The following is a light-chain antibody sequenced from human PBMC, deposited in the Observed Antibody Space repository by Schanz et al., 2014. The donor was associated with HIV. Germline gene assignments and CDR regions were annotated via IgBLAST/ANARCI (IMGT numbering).Light chain of an antibody. CDR1: SSNIGSNT. CDR2: GNN. J-gene: IGLJ3*02. V-gene: IGLV1-44*01. Sequence: QSVLTQPPSASGTPGQRVTISCSGSSSNIGSNTVNWYQQLPGTAPRLLIYGNNQRPSGVPDRFSGSKSGTSASLAISGLQSEDEGDYYCASWDDSLNGWVFGGGTKLTVL. CDR3: ASWDDSLNGWV.